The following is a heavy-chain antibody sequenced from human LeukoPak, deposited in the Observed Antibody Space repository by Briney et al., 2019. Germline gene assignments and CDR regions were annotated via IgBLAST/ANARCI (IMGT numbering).Heavy chain of an antibody. D-gene: IGHD2-15*01. CDR3: ARGLGYCSGGSCYPLDY. Sequence: PSETLSLTCAVSGGSISSGGYSWSWIRQPPGKGLEWIGYIYHSGSTYYNPSLKSRVTISVDTSKNQFSLKLSSVTAADTAVYYCARGLGYCSGGSCYPLDYWGQGTLVTVSS. V-gene: IGHV4-30-2*01. CDR1: GGSISSGGYS. J-gene: IGHJ4*02. CDR2: IYHSGST.